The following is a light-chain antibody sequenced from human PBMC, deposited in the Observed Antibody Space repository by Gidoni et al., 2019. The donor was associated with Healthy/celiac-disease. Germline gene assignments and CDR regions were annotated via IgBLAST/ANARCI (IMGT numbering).Light chain of an antibody. CDR3: QQRSNWGCS. Sequence: DIVLTQSPATLSLSPGERATLSCRASQSVSSYLAWYQQKPGQAPRLLIYDASNRATGIPARFRGSGSGTDFTLTISSLEPEDFAVYYCQQRSNWGCSFXXXTKLEIK. CDR1: QSVSSY. J-gene: IGKJ2*04. CDR2: DAS. V-gene: IGKV3-11*01.